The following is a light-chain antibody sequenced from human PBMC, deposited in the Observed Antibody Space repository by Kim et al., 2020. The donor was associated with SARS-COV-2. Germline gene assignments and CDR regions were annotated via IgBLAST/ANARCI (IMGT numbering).Light chain of an antibody. CDR2: EDD. CDR3: QSYYVSNQV. CDR1: SGSIVSNY. Sequence: KTVTISCTRSSGSIVSNYVQWYQQRPGSAPTTVIYEDDQRPSGVPDRFSGSIDRSSNSASLTISGLMPEDEADYYCQSYYVSNQVFGGGTQLTVL. J-gene: IGLJ2*01. V-gene: IGLV6-57*03.